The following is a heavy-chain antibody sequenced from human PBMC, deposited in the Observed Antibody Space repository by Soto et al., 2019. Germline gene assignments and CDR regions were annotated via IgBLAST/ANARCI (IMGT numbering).Heavy chain of an antibody. CDR2: IIPIFGTA. V-gene: IGHV1-69*01. D-gene: IGHD6-13*01. CDR3: ARGTQGQLVHNWFDP. J-gene: IGHJ5*02. CDR1: GGTFSSYA. Sequence: VKVSCKASGGTFSSYAISWVRQAPGQGLEWMGGIIPIFGTANYAQKFQGRVTITADESTSTAYMELSSLRSEDTAVYYCARGTQGQLVHNWFDPWGQGTLVTVSS.